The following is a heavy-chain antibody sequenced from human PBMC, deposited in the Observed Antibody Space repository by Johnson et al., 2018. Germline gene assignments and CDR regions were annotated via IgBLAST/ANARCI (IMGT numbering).Heavy chain of an antibody. V-gene: IGHV3-30-3*01. J-gene: IGHJ4*02. CDR1: GFTFSSYA. Sequence: QVQLLESGGGVVQPGRSLRLSCAASGFTFSSYAMHWVRQAPGKGLEWVAVISYDGSNKYYADSVKGRFTISRDNSKNTLYLQMNSLGAEDTAVYYCAREDSSGLLGYCDYWGQGTLVTVSS. D-gene: IGHD3-22*01. CDR2: ISYDGSNK. CDR3: AREDSSGLLGYCDY.